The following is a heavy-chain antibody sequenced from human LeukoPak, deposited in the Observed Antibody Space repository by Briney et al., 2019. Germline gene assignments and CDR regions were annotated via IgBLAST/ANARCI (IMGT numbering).Heavy chain of an antibody. J-gene: IGHJ4*02. CDR2: ISYDGSNK. Sequence: GGSLRLSCAASGFTFSSYAMHWVRQAPGKGLEWVAVISYDGSNKYYADSVKGRFTISRDNSKNTLYLQMNSLRAEDTAVYYCAKDGQWLPGDYFDYWGQGTLVTISS. CDR3: AKDGQWLPGDYFDY. D-gene: IGHD6-19*01. V-gene: IGHV3-30-3*01. CDR1: GFTFSSYA.